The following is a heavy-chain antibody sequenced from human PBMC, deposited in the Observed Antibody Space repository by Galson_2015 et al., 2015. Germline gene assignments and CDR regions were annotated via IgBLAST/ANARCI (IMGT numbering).Heavy chain of an antibody. CDR1: GLTFSDYG. CDR2: ISSSITTTI. CDR3: ARDLLANYYYGMDV. V-gene: IGHV3-48*02. J-gene: IGHJ6*02. D-gene: IGHD3-3*02. Sequence: SLRLSCAATGLTFSDYGMSWVRQVPGKGLEWVSYISSSITTTIYYADSVKGRFTVSRDNAKNSLYLQMNSLRDEDTAVYYCARDLLANYYYGMDVWGQGTTVTVSS.